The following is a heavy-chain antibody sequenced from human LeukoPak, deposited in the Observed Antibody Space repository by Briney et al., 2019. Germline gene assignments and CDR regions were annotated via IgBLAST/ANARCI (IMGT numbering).Heavy chain of an antibody. CDR3: ATGRMDV. J-gene: IGHJ6*04. V-gene: IGHV4-34*01. Sequence: SETLSLTCALYGGSFSGYYWSWIRRPPGKGLEWIGEINHSGSTNYNPSLKSRVTISVDTSKNQSSLKLSSVTAADTAVYYCATGRMDVWGKGTTVTVSS. CDR2: INHSGST. CDR1: GGSFSGYY.